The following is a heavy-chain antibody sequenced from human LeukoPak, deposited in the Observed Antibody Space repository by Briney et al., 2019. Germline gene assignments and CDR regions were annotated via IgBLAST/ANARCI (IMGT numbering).Heavy chain of an antibody. CDR1: GGSTSSDY. J-gene: IGHJ6*02. D-gene: IGHD2-15*01. CDR2: VYNSGDT. Sequence: SETLSLTCTVSGGSTSSDYWSWIRQSPGKGLEWVGYVYNSGDTGKNPSLKSRVTILLDTSKNQCSLKLTSVTAADTAVYYCARQYCSGGSCYFGYYYGMDVWGQGTTVTVSS. V-gene: IGHV4-59*08. CDR3: ARQYCSGGSCYFGYYYGMDV.